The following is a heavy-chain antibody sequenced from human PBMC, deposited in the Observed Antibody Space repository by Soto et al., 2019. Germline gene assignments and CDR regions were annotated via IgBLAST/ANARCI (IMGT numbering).Heavy chain of an antibody. Sequence: QVQLVQSGAEVKKPGASVKVSCKASGYTFTSYDINWXXXXXXXXXEWMGWMNPNSGNTGYAQKFQGRVTMTRNTSISTXYMEXSSLXXXXXXMXXXXXXXXXXXXXXDPXXQGTLVTVSS. V-gene: IGHV1-8*01. CDR2: MNPNSGNT. J-gene: IGHJ5*02. CDR3: XXXXXXXXXXXDP. CDR1: GYTFTSYD.